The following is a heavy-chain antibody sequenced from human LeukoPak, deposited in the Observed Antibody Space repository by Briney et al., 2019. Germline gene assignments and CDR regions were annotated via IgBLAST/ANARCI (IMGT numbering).Heavy chain of an antibody. CDR3: ARDNWNYGSSMDV. V-gene: IGHV4-31*03. J-gene: IGHJ6*02. CDR2: IYYSGST. CDR1: GGSISSGGYY. D-gene: IGHD1-7*01. Sequence: SETLSLTCTVSGGSISSGGYYWSWIRQHPGKGLEWIGYIYYSGSTYYNPSLKSRVTISVDTSKNQFSLKLSSVTAADTAAYHCARDNWNYGSSMDVWGQGTTVTVS.